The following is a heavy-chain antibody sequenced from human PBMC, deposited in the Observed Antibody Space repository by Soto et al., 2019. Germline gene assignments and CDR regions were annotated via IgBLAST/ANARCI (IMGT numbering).Heavy chain of an antibody. J-gene: IGHJ6*02. V-gene: IGHV3-73*01. CDR3: TRPGITGTYDHYYYGMEV. D-gene: IGHD1-7*01. CDR2: IRSKANSYAT. CDR1: GFTFSGSA. Sequence: GGSLRLSCAASGFTFSGSAMHWVRQASGKGLEWVGRIRSKANSYATAYAASVKGRFTISRDDSKNTAYLQMNSLKTEDTAVYYCTRPGITGTYDHYYYGMEVWGQGTTVTVSS.